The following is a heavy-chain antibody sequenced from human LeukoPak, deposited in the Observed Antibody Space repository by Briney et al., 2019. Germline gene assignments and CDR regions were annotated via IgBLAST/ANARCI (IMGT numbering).Heavy chain of an antibody. CDR2: ISSSGSTI. CDR1: GFTFSSYE. V-gene: IGHV3-48*03. D-gene: IGHD2-15*01. Sequence: GGSLRLSCAASGFTFSSYEMNWVRQAPGKGLEWVSYISSSGSTIYYADSVKGRFTISRDNAKNSLYLQMNSLGAEDTAVYYCARDYTGSRSYWGQGTLVTVSS. CDR3: ARDYTGSRSY. J-gene: IGHJ4*02.